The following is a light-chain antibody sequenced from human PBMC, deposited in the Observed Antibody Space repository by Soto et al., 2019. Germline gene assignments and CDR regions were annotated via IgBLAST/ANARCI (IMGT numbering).Light chain of an antibody. CDR3: QQYYTYWHM. CDR2: DAS. CDR1: DSISDY. J-gene: IGKJ1*01. Sequence: IQRTQCAATMAASVGDRVAITGRASDSISDYLAWYQQKPGKAPKLLIYDASNLESGVPSTFSGSGSGTEFTLTISSLQPDDFATYYCQQYYTYWHMFGQGTKVDI. V-gene: IGKV1-5*01.